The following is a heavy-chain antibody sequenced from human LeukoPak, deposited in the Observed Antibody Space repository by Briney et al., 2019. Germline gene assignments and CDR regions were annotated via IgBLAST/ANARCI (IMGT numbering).Heavy chain of an antibody. CDR3: ARGSGGYYDSGRRYYYGMDV. Sequence: GGSLRLSCAASGFTVSSNYMSWVGQAPGKGLEGVSVIYSGGSTYHADSVKGRFTISRDNSKNTLYLQMNSLRAEDTAVYYCARGSGGYYDSGRRYYYGMDVWGQGTTVTVSS. J-gene: IGHJ6*02. CDR1: GFTVSSNY. D-gene: IGHD3-22*01. V-gene: IGHV3-66*01. CDR2: IYSGGST.